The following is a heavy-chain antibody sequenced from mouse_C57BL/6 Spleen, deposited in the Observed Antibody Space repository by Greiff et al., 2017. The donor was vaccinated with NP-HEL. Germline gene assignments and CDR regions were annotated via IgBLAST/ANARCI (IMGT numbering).Heavy chain of an antibody. CDR1: GYTFTSYW. CDR3: ATKFSPRAMDY. Sequence: QVQLQQPGAELVRPGSSVKLSCKASGYTFTSYWMDWVKQRPGQGLEWIGNIYPSDSETHYNQKFKDKATLTVDKSSSTAYMQLSSLTSEDSAVYYCATKFSPRAMDYWGQGTSVTVSS. CDR2: IYPSDSET. V-gene: IGHV1-61*01. J-gene: IGHJ4*01. D-gene: IGHD2-10*02.